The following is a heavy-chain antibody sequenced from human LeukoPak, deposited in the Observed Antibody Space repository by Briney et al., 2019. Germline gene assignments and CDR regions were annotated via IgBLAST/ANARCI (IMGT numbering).Heavy chain of an antibody. CDR1: GGSFSGYY. CDR3: ARGRMYYDFWSGYMRNWFDP. V-gene: IGHV4-34*01. D-gene: IGHD3-3*01. J-gene: IGHJ5*02. Sequence: SETLSLTCAVYGGSFSGYYWSWIRQPPGKGLEWIGEINHSGSTNYNPSLESRVTISVDTSKNQFSLKLSSVTAADTAVYYCARGRMYYDFWSGYMRNWFDPWGQGTLVTVSS. CDR2: INHSGST.